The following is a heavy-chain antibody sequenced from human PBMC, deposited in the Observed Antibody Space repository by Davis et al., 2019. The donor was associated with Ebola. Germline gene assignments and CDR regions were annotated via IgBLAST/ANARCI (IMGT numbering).Heavy chain of an antibody. CDR1: GGSISSYY. D-gene: IGHD4-17*01. Sequence: PSETLSLTCTVSGGSISSYYWSWIRQPPGKGLEWIGYIYYSGSTNYNPSLKSRVTISGDTSKNQFSLKLSSVTAADTAVYYCARDPYYGDYSGNFDLWGRGTLVTVSS. CDR3: ARDPYYGDYSGNFDL. CDR2: IYYSGST. V-gene: IGHV4-59*12. J-gene: IGHJ2*01.